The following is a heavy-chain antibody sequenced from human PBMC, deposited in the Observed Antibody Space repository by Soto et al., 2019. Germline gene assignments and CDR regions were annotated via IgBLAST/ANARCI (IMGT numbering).Heavy chain of an antibody. Sequence: GGSLRLSCAASGFTFSSYSMNWVRQAPGKGLEWVSSISSSSSYIYYADSVKGRFTISRDKAKNSLYLQMNSLRAEDTAVYYCARDMTIFGVLNYYMDVWGKGTTVTVSS. CDR2: ISSSSSYI. J-gene: IGHJ6*03. V-gene: IGHV3-21*01. D-gene: IGHD3-3*01. CDR3: ARDMTIFGVLNYYMDV. CDR1: GFTFSSYS.